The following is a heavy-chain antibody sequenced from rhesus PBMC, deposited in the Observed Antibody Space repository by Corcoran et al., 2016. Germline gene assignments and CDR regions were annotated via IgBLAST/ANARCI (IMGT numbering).Heavy chain of an antibody. D-gene: IGHD3-9*01. V-gene: IGHV4-80*01. CDR3: TSPVRYRFDV. CDR1: GGSFRSYW. J-gene: IGHJ5-1*01. CDR2: INGYMGSN. Sequence: QVQLQESGPGLVKPSETLSLTCAVFGGSFRSYWWNWIRQPPGKGLEWIGDINGYMGSNNYIPSLPSRVTISMDVAKNQFSLRLTSVTAADTAVYYCTSPVRYRFDVWGPGVLVSVSS.